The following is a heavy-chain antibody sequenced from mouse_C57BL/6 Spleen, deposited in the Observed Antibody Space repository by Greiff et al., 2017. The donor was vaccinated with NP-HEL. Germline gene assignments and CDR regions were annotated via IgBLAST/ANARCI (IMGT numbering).Heavy chain of an antibody. Sequence: EVKLMESGGGLVKPGGSLKLSCAASGFTFSDYGMHWVRQAPEKGLEWVAYISSGSSTIYYADTVKGRFTISRDNAKNTLFLQMTSLRSEDTAMYYCARSYYGSRGAMDYWGQGTSVTVSS. J-gene: IGHJ4*01. CDR1: GFTFSDYG. CDR2: ISSGSSTI. D-gene: IGHD1-1*01. V-gene: IGHV5-17*01. CDR3: ARSYYGSRGAMDY.